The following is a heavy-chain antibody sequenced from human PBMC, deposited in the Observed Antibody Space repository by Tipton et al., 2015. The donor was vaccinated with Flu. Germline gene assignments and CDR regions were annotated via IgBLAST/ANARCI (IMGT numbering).Heavy chain of an antibody. CDR1: GGSISSYY. D-gene: IGHD6-6*01. V-gene: IGHV4-59*12. Sequence: LRLSCTVSGGSISSYYWSWIRQPPGKGLEWIGYIYYSGSTHYNPSLKSRVTISVDTSKNQFSLKLSSVTAADTAVYYCAREGRREQLALDYWGQGTLVTVSS. CDR2: IYYSGST. CDR3: AREGRREQLALDY. J-gene: IGHJ4*02.